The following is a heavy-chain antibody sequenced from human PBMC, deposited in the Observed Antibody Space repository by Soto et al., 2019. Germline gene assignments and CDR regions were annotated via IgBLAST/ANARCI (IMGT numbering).Heavy chain of an antibody. V-gene: IGHV3-23*01. CDR2: ISGSGGST. CDR1: GFTFASYA. CDR3: AKDTGYQPFDY. J-gene: IGHJ4*02. D-gene: IGHD3-9*01. Sequence: GGSLRLSCGASGFTFASYAMSWVRQAPGKGLEWVSTISGSGGSTYYADSVKGRFTISRGNSKNTLYLQMNSLRAEDTAVYYCAKDTGYQPFDYWGQGTLVTVSS.